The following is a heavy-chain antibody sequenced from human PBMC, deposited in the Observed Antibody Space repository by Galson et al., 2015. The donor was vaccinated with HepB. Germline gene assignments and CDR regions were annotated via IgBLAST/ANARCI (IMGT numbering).Heavy chain of an antibody. V-gene: IGHV7-4-1*02. Sequence: SVKVSCKASGYTFTSYAMNWVRQAPGQGLEWMGWINTNTGNPTYAQGFTGRFVFSLDTSVSTAYLQISSLKAEDTAVYYCARDYDYIWGSYRGHYMDVWGKGTTVTVSS. D-gene: IGHD3-16*02. CDR3: ARDYDYIWGSYRGHYMDV. CDR2: INTNTGNP. CDR1: GYTFTSYA. J-gene: IGHJ6*03.